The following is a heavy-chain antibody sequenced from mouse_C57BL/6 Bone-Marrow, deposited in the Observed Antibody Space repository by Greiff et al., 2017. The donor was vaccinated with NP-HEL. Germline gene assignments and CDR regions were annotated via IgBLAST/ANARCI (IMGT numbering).Heavy chain of an antibody. CDR3: ARAPFTTVVAPFAY. J-gene: IGHJ3*01. Sequence: EVKLMESGGGLVKPGGSLKLSCAASGFTFSSYAMSWVRQTPEKRLEWVATISDGGSYTYYPDNVKGRFTISRDNAKNNLYLQMSHLKSEDTAMYYCARAPFTTVVAPFAYWGQGTLVTVSA. D-gene: IGHD1-1*01. CDR1: GFTFSSYA. CDR2: ISDGGSYT. V-gene: IGHV5-4*03.